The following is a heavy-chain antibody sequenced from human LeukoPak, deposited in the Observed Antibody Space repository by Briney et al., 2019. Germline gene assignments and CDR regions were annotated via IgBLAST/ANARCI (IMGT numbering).Heavy chain of an antibody. Sequence: ASVKVSCKASGYTFTSYGISWVRQAPGQGLGWMGWISAYNGNTNYAQKLQGRVTMTTDTSTSTAYMELRSLRSDDTAVYYCARAPGYCSSTSCYLFAPYFDYWGQGTLVTVSS. D-gene: IGHD2-2*01. CDR1: GYTFTSYG. CDR3: ARAPGYCSSTSCYLFAPYFDY. J-gene: IGHJ4*02. CDR2: ISAYNGNT. V-gene: IGHV1-18*01.